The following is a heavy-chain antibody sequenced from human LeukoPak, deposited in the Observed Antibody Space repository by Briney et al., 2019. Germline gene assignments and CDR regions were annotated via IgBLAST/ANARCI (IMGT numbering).Heavy chain of an antibody. CDR3: AYFGLEYTAFDY. CDR2: IYYSGST. J-gene: IGHJ4*02. V-gene: IGHV4-4*02. CDR1: GGSISSSNW. Sequence: PSGTLSLTFAVSGGSISSSNWWSWVLQPPGKGLEWIGEIYYSGSTNYNPSLKSRVTISVDKSKNQFSLKLSSVTAADTAVYYCAYFGLEYTAFDYWGQGTLVTVSS. D-gene: IGHD3/OR15-3a*01.